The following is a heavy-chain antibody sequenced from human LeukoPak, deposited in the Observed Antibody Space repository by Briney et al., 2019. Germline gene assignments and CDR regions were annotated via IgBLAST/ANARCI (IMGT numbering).Heavy chain of an antibody. D-gene: IGHD3-22*01. V-gene: IGHV3-48*03. Sequence: GGSLRLSCAVSGFTFSSYEMNWVRQAPGKGLEWVSYISSSGSTIYYADSVKGRFTISRDNAKKSLYLQMNSLRAEDTAVYYCARGKITMIVGPFDYWGQGTPATVSS. CDR3: ARGKITMIVGPFDY. CDR2: ISSSGSTI. CDR1: GFTFSSYE. J-gene: IGHJ4*02.